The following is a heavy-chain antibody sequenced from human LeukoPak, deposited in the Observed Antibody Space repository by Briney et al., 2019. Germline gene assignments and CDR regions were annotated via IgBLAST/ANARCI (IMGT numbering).Heavy chain of an antibody. Sequence: ASVKVSCKASGYTFTNFFIHWVRQAPGQGLEWMGWLNPKNGDTKYAQSFQGRVTMTRDTSINTVYLEMNGLTSDDTAVYYCTRGSIDYYYMDVWSKGTTVTISS. D-gene: IGHD3-22*01. CDR2: LNPKNGDT. V-gene: IGHV1-2*02. J-gene: IGHJ6*03. CDR3: TRGSIDYYYMDV. CDR1: GYTFTNFF.